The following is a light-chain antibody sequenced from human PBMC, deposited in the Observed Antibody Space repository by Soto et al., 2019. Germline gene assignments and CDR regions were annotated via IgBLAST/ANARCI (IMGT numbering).Light chain of an antibody. V-gene: IGKV1-39*01. Sequence: LHMTQSRSSLSSSVGDTVTISCRASQSINAYLNWYQQKPGKAPKLLIFAPSTLQSGVPARFNGSGSGTDFTLTISSLQPEDCATYYCQQSYDTPFTFGHGTKVDIK. CDR1: QSINAY. CDR2: APS. J-gene: IGKJ3*01. CDR3: QQSYDTPFT.